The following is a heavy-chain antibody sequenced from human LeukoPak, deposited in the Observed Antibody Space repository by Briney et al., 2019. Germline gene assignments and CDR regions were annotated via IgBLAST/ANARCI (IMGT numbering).Heavy chain of an antibody. D-gene: IGHD5-18*01. CDR1: GFTFSDNR. V-gene: IGHV3-74*03. Sequence: PGGSLRLSCAASGFTFSDNRMHWVRQAPGKGLVWVSRINTDGSSTAYADSVRGRFTISRDNAKSTLYLQMNSLRAEDTAVYYCARDGGYTYGYFDYWGQGTVVTVSS. J-gene: IGHJ4*02. CDR2: INTDGSST. CDR3: ARDGGYTYGYFDY.